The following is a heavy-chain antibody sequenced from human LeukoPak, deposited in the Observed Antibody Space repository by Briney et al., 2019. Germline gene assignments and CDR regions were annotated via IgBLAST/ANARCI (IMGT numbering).Heavy chain of an antibody. J-gene: IGHJ4*02. CDR2: IIPILGIA. CDR1: GGTFSSYA. CDR3: AKDPDILTGYYKGYFDY. Sequence: ASVKVSCKASGGTFSSYAISWVRQAPGQGLEWMGRIIPILGIANYAQKFQGRVTITADKSTSTAYMELSSLRSEDTAVYYCAKDPDILTGYYKGYFDYWGQGTLVTVSS. D-gene: IGHD3-9*01. V-gene: IGHV1-69*04.